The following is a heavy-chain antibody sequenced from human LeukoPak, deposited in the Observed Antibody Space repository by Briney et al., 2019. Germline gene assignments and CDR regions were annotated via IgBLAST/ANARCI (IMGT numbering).Heavy chain of an antibody. CDR3: AKDMDSSGYSNYYFDY. Sequence: PGGSLRLSCAASGFTFDDCAMHWVRQAPGKGLEGVSGISWNSGTVGYADSVKGRFTISRDNAKKSLYLHMNSLRAEDTALYYCAKDMDSSGYSNYYFDYWGQGTLVTVSS. V-gene: IGHV3-9*01. J-gene: IGHJ4*02. D-gene: IGHD3-22*01. CDR2: ISWNSGTV. CDR1: GFTFDDCA.